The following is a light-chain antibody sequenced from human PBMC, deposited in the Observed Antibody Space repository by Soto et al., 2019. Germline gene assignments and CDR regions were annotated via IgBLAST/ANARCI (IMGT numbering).Light chain of an antibody. J-gene: IGKJ5*01. CDR2: GAS. CDR1: QTITTY. CDR3: QQSYTTPIT. V-gene: IGKV1-39*01. Sequence: IQMTQSPSSLSASVGDRVTITCRASQTITTYLSWFQQKPGKAPKLLVYGASSLQSGVPSRFSGSGSGTEFTLTISSLQSEDFATYYCQQSYTTPITFGQGRLLEVK.